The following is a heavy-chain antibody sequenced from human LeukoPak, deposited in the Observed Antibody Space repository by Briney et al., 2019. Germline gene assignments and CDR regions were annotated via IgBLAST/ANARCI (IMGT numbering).Heavy chain of an antibody. CDR2: IYYSGST. CDR1: GGSISSYY. Sequence: PSETLSLTCTVSGGSISSYYWSWIRQPPGKGLEWIGYIYYSGSTYYNPSLKSRVTISVDTSKNQFSLKLSSVTAADTAVYYCGVAAAGTLKYYYGMDVWGQGTTVTASS. V-gene: IGHV4-59*06. CDR3: GVAAAGTLKYYYGMDV. D-gene: IGHD6-13*01. J-gene: IGHJ6*02.